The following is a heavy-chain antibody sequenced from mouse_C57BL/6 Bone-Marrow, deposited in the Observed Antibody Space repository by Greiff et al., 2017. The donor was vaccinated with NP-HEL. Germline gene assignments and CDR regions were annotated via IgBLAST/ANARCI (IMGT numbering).Heavy chain of an antibody. Sequence: QVQLQQPGAELVKPGASVKLSCKASGYTFTSYWMQWVKQRPGQGLEWIGEIDPSDSYTNYNQKFKGKATLTVDTSSSTAYMQLSSLTSEDSAVYYCASGGLPLFAYWGQGTLVTVSA. J-gene: IGHJ3*01. V-gene: IGHV1-50*01. CDR2: IDPSDSYT. CDR1: GYTFTSYW. D-gene: IGHD2-4*01. CDR3: ASGGLPLFAY.